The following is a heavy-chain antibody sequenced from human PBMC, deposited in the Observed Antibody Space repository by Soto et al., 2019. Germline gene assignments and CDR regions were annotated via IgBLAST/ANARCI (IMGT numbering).Heavy chain of an antibody. D-gene: IGHD3-22*01. J-gene: IGHJ5*02. CDR2: IYYSGST. CDR3: ARQKQGGYYPFPNWFDP. V-gene: IGHV4-39*01. Sequence: PSETLSLTCTVSGGSISSSSYYWGWIRQPPGKGLEWIGSIYYSGSTYYNPSLKSRVTISVDTSKNQFSLKLSSVTAADTAVYYCARQKQGGYYPFPNWFDPWGQGTLVTVSS. CDR1: GGSISSSSYY.